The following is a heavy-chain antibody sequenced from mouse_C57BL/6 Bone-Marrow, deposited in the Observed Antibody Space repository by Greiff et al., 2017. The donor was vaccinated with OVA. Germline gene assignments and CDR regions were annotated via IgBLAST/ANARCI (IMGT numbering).Heavy chain of an antibody. CDR3: AGVTTAPYAMDY. CDR1: GFPITSGYY. D-gene: IGHD1-2*01. CDR2: ITHSGET. Sequence: KVEESGPGLVKPSQSLFLTCSITGFPITSGYYWIWIRQSPGKPLEWMGYITHSGETFYNPSLQSPISITRETSKNQFFLQLNSVTTEDTAMYYCAGVTTAPYAMDYWGQGTSVTVSS. J-gene: IGHJ4*01. V-gene: IGHV12-3*01.